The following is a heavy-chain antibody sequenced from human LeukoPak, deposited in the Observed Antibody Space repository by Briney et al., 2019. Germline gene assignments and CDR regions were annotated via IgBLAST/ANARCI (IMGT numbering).Heavy chain of an antibody. CDR3: ARDLGASAFDI. Sequence: KSSETLSLTRTVSGGSISSYYWSWIRQPAGKGLEWIGRIYTSGSTNYNPSLKSRVTISVDKSKNQFSLKLSSVTAADTAVYYCARDLGASAFDIWGQGTMVTVSS. J-gene: IGHJ3*02. V-gene: IGHV4-4*07. CDR2: IYTSGST. D-gene: IGHD1-26*01. CDR1: GGSISSYY.